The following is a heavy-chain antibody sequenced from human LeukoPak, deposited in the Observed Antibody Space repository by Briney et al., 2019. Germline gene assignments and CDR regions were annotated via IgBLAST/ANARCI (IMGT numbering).Heavy chain of an antibody. V-gene: IGHV1-69*13. CDR1: GGTFSSYA. CDR3: ARGYSSGGSCSD. Sequence: SVKVSCKASGGTFSSYAISWVRQAPGQGLEWMGGIIPIFGTANYAQKFQGRVTITADESTSTAYMELGSLRSEDTAVYYCARGYSSGGSCSDWGQGTLVTVSS. J-gene: IGHJ4*02. D-gene: IGHD2-15*01. CDR2: IIPIFGTA.